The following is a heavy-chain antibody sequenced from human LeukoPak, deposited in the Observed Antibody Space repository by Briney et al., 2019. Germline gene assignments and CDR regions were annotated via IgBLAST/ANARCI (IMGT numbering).Heavy chain of an antibody. D-gene: IGHD2-2*01. V-gene: IGHV3-30*04. CDR1: GFTFSTYA. J-gene: IGHJ1*01. CDR2: ISSDGSDT. Sequence: PGGSLRLSCAASGFTFSTYAMHWVRQAPGKGLEWVALISSDGSDTYYADSVKGRFTVSRDNSKNTLFLQMNGLRAEDTAVFYCARGRSLDYCSSTTCYAHSGVWGQGTLVTVSS. CDR3: ARGRSLDYCSSTTCYAHSGV.